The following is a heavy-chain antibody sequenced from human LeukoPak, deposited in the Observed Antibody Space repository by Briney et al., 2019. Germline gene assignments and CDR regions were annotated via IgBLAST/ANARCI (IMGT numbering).Heavy chain of an antibody. CDR3: ARDRYGGNSRWYFDL. CDR2: IYYSGST. CDR1: GGSISSGGYY. J-gene: IGHJ2*01. D-gene: IGHD4-23*01. Sequence: PSETLSLTCTVSGGSISSGGYYWSWIRQHPGTGLEWIGYIYYSGSTYYNPSLKSRVTISVDTSKNQFSLKLSSVTAADTAVYYCARDRYGGNSRWYFDLWGRGTLVTVSS. V-gene: IGHV4-31*03.